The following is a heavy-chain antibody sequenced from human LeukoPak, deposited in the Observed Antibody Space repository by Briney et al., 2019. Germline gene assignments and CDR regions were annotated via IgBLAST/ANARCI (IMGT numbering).Heavy chain of an antibody. Sequence: GGSLRLSCAASGFTFSSYTMHWVRQAPGKGLEWVAVISYDGSNKYYADSVKGRFTISRDNSKNTLYLQMNSLRAEDTAVYYCARKPGYSGSYYDRYYFDYWGQGTLVTVSS. D-gene: IGHD1-26*01. V-gene: IGHV3-30-3*01. CDR2: ISYDGSNK. J-gene: IGHJ4*02. CDR3: ARKPGYSGSYYDRYYFDY. CDR1: GFTFSSYT.